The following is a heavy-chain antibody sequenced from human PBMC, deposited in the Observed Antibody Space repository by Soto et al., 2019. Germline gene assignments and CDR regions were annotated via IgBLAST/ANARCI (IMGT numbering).Heavy chain of an antibody. J-gene: IGHJ4*02. D-gene: IGHD4-17*01. CDR2: ISAYNGNT. CDR1: GYTFTSYC. Sequence: EKLSCKASGYTFTSYCSSWVRQAPGQGLEWMGWISAYNGNTNYAQKLQGRVTMTTDTSTSTAYMELRSLRSDDTAVYYCARDDYGDYWDYWGQGTLVTVSS. CDR3: ARDDYGDYWDY. V-gene: IGHV1-18*01.